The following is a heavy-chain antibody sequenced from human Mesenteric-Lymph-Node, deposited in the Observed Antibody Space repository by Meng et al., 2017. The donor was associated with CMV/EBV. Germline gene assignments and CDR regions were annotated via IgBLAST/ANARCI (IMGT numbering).Heavy chain of an antibody. V-gene: IGHV3-48*03. CDR3: ARGVAAAES. CDR1: GFTFSEYE. Sequence: GESLKISCAVSGFTFSEYEMNWVRQAPGKGLEWVSYSSRSGSTVYYADSVMGRLTISRDNAKKSLFLKMNSLRAEDTAVYYCARGVAAAESWGQGTLVTVSS. CDR2: SSRSGSTV. D-gene: IGHD6-13*01. J-gene: IGHJ5*02.